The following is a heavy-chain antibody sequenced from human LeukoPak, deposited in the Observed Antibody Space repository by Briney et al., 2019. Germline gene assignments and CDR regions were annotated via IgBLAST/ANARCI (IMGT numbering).Heavy chain of an antibody. D-gene: IGHD6-13*01. J-gene: IGHJ1*01. CDR1: GFTVSSNY. CDR3: ARDHTHSSSWYFEYFQH. CDR2: IYSGGST. Sequence: GGSLRLSCAASGFTVSSNYMSWVRQAPGKGLEWVSVIYSGGSTYYADSVKGRFTISRDNSKNTLYLQMNSLRAEDTAVYYCARDHTHSSSWYFEYFQHWGQGTLVTVSS. V-gene: IGHV3-53*05.